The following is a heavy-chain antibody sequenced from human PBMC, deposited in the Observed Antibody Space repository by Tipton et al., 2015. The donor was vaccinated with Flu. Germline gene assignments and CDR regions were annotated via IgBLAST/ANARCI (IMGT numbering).Heavy chain of an antibody. Sequence: TLSLTCTVSGGSIRNYYWSWIRQPAGKGLEWIGRISHRGSTNYNASLNGRVTMSVDPSKGQLSLRLSSATAADTAKYYCARDLRGYSGYTGGDAFDVWGQGTMVTVSS. CDR1: GGSIRNYY. D-gene: IGHD5-12*01. CDR3: ARDLRGYSGYTGGDAFDV. CDR2: ISHRGST. V-gene: IGHV4-4*07. J-gene: IGHJ3*01.